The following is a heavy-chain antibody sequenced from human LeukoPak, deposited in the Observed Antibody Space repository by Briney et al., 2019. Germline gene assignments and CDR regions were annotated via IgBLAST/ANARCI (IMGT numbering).Heavy chain of an antibody. CDR1: GYTFTSYY. J-gene: IGHJ5*02. V-gene: IGHV1-46*03. Sequence: ASVKVSCKASGYTFTSYYMHWVRQAPGQGVEWMGIINPSGGSTSDAQKFQGRVTRTRDTSTSTVYMELSSLRSEDTAVYYCARDRHYDFWSGLLYNWFDPWGQGTLVTVSS. CDR2: INPSGGST. D-gene: IGHD3-3*01. CDR3: ARDRHYDFWSGLLYNWFDP.